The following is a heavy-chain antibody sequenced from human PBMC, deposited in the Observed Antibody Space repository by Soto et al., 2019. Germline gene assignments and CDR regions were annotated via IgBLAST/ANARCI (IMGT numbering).Heavy chain of an antibody. J-gene: IGHJ6*02. CDR2: INPNSGDT. D-gene: IGHD3-10*01. CDR3: ARDMDYYYGSGTGNGHRV. CDR1: GYTFTAYC. Sequence: ASVNVSCKASGYTFTAYCVQWVRQAPGQGLQWMGWINPNSGDTKYAQEFQGRVTLTRDTSISTVYMELSRLTSDDTAVYYCARDMDYYYGSGTGNGHRVWGQGTTVTVSS. V-gene: IGHV1-2*02.